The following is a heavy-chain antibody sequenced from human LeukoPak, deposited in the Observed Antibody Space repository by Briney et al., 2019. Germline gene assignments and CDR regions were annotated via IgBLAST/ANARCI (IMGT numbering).Heavy chain of an antibody. J-gene: IGHJ4*02. CDR2: ISWNSGSI. V-gene: IGHV3-9*01. CDR3: AKANYYDSSGYIRASIDY. D-gene: IGHD3-22*01. Sequence: PGGSLRLSCAASGFTFDDYAMHWVRQAPGKGLEWVSGISWNSGSIGYADSVKGRFTISRDNAKNSLYLQMNSLRAEDTALYYCAKANYYDSSGYIRASIDYWGQGTLVTVSS. CDR1: GFTFDDYA.